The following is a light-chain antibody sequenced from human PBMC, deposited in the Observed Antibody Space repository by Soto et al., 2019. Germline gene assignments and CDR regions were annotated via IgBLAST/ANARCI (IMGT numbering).Light chain of an antibody. CDR2: GAS. J-gene: IGKJ1*01. CDR3: LQDYTYPRT. Sequence: AIQLTQSPSSLSASVGDRVSITCRASQGIRNALGWYQQRPGAAPKLLIYGASTLQTGVPSRFSGSGSGTDFTLTISSLQPEDFATYYCLQDYTYPRTFGQGTKVEV. V-gene: IGKV1-6*01. CDR1: QGIRNA.